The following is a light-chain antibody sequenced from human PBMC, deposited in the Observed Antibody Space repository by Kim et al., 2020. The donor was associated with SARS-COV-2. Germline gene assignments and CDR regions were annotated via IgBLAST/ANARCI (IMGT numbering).Light chain of an antibody. CDR2: GKN. CDR3: NARDSSGTQV. J-gene: IGLJ7*01. CDR1: CLRTYY. V-gene: IGLV3-19*01. Sequence: SSELTQDPAVSVALGQTVRITCQGDCLRTYYAGWYQQKPGQAPVLVIYGKNNRPSGIPDRFSGSSSGNTTSLTITGAQAEDEADFYCNARDSSGTQVFGGGTQLTVL.